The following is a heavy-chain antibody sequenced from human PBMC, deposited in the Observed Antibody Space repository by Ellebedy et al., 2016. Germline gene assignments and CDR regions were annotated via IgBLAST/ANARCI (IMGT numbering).Heavy chain of an antibody. CDR1: GYTFTGYY. CDR3: ARDLREVRGDPYYGMDV. J-gene: IGHJ6*02. CDR2: INPNSGGT. Sequence: ASVKVSCKASGYTFTGYYMHWVRQAPGQGLEWMGWINPNSGGTNYAQKFQGWVTMTRDTSISTAYMELSSLRSEDTAVYYCARDLREVRGDPYYGMDVWGQGTTVTVSS. V-gene: IGHV1-2*04. D-gene: IGHD3-10*01.